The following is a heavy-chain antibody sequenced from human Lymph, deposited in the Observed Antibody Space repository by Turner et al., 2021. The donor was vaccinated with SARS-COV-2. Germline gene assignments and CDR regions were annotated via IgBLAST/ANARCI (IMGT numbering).Heavy chain of an antibody. Sequence: QVQLVESGGGVVQPGRSLRLCCAASGFTFSSYAMYWVRQAPGKGLEWVAVISYDGSNKYYADSVKGRFTISRDNSKNTLYLQMNSLRAEDTAVYYCARPKSGSYFSPFDYWGQGTLVTVSS. CDR2: ISYDGSNK. CDR1: GFTFSSYA. CDR3: ARPKSGSYFSPFDY. D-gene: IGHD1-26*01. V-gene: IGHV3-30-3*01. J-gene: IGHJ4*02.